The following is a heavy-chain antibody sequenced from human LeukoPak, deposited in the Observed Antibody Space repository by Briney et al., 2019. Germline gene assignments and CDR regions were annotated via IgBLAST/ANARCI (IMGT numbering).Heavy chain of an antibody. D-gene: IGHD2-2*01. J-gene: IGHJ4*02. Sequence: GASVKVSCKASGYTSTDYYMHWVRQAPGQGFEWMGWINPNDGDTYYAQKFQGRVTMTRDTSISTAHMEVSRLRSDDTAVYYCARANFLYCSSTSCLFDYWGQGTLVTVSS. V-gene: IGHV1-2*02. CDR3: ARANFLYCSSTSCLFDY. CDR1: GYTSTDYY. CDR2: INPNDGDT.